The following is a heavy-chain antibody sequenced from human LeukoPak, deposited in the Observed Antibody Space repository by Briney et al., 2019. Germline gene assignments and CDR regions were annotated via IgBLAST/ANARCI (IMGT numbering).Heavy chain of an antibody. V-gene: IGHV4-59*01. CDR1: GGSFSSYY. J-gene: IGHJ6*03. CDR2: IYYSGST. CDR3: TRGSIAYYYMDV. D-gene: IGHD3-22*01. Sequence: SETLSLTCAVYGGSFSSYYWSWIRQPPGKGLEWIGNIYYSGSTNYNPSLKSRVTISVDTSKNQFSLKLSSVTAADTAVYYCTRGSIAYYYMDVWGKGTTVTIS.